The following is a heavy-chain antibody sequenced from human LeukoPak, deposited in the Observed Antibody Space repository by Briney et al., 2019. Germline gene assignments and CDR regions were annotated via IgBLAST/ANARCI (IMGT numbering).Heavy chain of an antibody. D-gene: IGHD3-10*01. CDR2: INHSGRT. J-gene: IGHJ3*02. Sequence: SETLSLTCAVYGGSFSGYYWSWIRQPPGKGLEWIGEINHSGRTNYNPSLKSRVTISVDTSKNQFSLKLSSVTAADTAVYYCARSPVRVRLHAFDIWGQGTMVTVSS. CDR3: ARSPVRVRLHAFDI. CDR1: GGSFSGYY. V-gene: IGHV4-34*01.